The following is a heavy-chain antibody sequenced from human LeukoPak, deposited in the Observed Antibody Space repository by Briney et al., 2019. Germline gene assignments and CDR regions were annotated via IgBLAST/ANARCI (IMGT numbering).Heavy chain of an antibody. V-gene: IGHV1-2*02. D-gene: IGHD2-15*01. J-gene: IGHJ4*02. CDR1: GYTFTGYY. CDR3: AKDRGTGFCSGDTCYSYYFDY. CDR2: INPNSGGT. Sequence: ASVKVSCKASGYTFTGYYMHWVRQAPGQGLEWMGWINPNSGGTNFAQKFQGRVTMTRDTSITTAYMELSRLRSDGTAVYYCAKDRGTGFCSGDTCYSYYFDYWGRGTLVTVSS.